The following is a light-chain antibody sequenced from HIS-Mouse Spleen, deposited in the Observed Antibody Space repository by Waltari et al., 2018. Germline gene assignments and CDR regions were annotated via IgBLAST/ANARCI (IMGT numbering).Light chain of an antibody. CDR1: QSVSSY. CDR3: QQRSNWPLT. CDR2: DAS. V-gene: IGKV3-11*01. Sequence: EIVLTQSPATLPLPPGERATRSCRASQSVSSYLAWYQQKPGQAPRLLIYDASNRATGIPARFSGSGSGTDFTLTISSLEPEDFAVYYCQQRSNWPLTFGGGTKVEIK. J-gene: IGKJ4*01.